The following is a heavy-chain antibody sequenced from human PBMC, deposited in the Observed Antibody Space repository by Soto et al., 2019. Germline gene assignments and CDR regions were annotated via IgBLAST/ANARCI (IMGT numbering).Heavy chain of an antibody. D-gene: IGHD3-22*01. V-gene: IGHV1-18*01. J-gene: IGHJ6*02. Sequence: ASVKVSCKASGDTFTSYGISWVRQAPGQGLEWMGWISAYNGNTNYAQKLQGRVTMTTDTSTSTAYMELRSLRSDDTAVYYCARGSRYYFEHYYYYGMDVWGQGPTGTGSS. CDR3: ARGSRYYFEHYYYYGMDV. CDR2: ISAYNGNT. CDR1: GDTFTSYG.